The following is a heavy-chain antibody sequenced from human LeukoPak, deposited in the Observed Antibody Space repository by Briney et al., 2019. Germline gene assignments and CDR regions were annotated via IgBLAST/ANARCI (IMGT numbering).Heavy chain of an antibody. V-gene: IGHV4-59*01. CDR3: ARVPYRQSYWGPFDY. CDR2: IYDSGST. J-gene: IGHJ4*02. D-gene: IGHD2-21*01. CDR1: GGSISSYY. Sequence: SETLSLTCTVSGGSISSYYWSWIRQPPGKGLEWIGYIYDSGSTNYNPSLKSRVTISVDTSKNQFSLKLSSVTAADTAVYYCARVPYRQSYWGPFDYWGQGTLVTVSS.